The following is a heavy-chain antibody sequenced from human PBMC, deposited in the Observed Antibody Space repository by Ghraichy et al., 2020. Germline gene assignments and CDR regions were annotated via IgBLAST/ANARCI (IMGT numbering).Heavy chain of an antibody. V-gene: IGHV3-23*01. CDR3: AREAGYYFDY. Sequence: GESLNISCAASGFTFSSYAMSWVRQAPGKGLEWVSAISGSGGSTYYADSVKGRFTISRDNSKNTVYLQMNSLRVEDTALYYCAREAGYYFDYWGQGTRVTVSS. CDR2: ISGSGGST. CDR1: GFTFSSYA. J-gene: IGHJ4*02.